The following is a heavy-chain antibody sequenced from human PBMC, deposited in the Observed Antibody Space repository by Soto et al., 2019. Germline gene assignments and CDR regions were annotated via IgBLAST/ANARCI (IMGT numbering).Heavy chain of an antibody. J-gene: IGHJ5*02. V-gene: IGHV4-4*07. CDR2: IYTSGST. D-gene: IGHD3-9*01. Sequence: KPSETLSLTCTVSGGSISSYYWSWIRQPAGKGLEWIGRIYTSGSTNYNPSLKSRVTMSVDTSKNQFSLKLSSVTAADTAVYYCARGAMLTGYYNWFDPWGQGTLVTVSS. CDR1: GGSISSYY. CDR3: ARGAMLTGYYNWFDP.